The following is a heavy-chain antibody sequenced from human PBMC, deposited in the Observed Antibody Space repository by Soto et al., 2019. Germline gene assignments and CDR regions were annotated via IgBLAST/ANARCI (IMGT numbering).Heavy chain of an antibody. Sequence: QLQLQESGPGLVKPSETLSLTCTVSGGSISSSSYYWGWIRQPPGKGLEWIGSIYYSGSTYYNPSPKSRVTISVDTSKNQFSLKLSSVTAADTAVYYCARQGVRDYGSGSYFSVNWFDPWGQGTLVTVSS. J-gene: IGHJ5*02. D-gene: IGHD3-10*01. CDR2: IYYSGST. V-gene: IGHV4-39*01. CDR3: ARQGVRDYGSGSYFSVNWFDP. CDR1: GGSISSSSYY.